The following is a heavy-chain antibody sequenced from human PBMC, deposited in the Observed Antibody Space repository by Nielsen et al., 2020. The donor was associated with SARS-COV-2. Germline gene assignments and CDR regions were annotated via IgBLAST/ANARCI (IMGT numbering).Heavy chain of an antibody. CDR3: ARAARSYSLGGGTQLVGYYYGMDV. V-gene: IGHV1-69*01. J-gene: IGHJ6*02. Sequence: WVRQATGQGLEWMGGIIPIFGTANYAQKFQGRVTITADESTSTAYMELSSLRSEDTAVYYCARAARSYSLGGGTQLVGYYYGMDVWGQGTTVTVSS. D-gene: IGHD6-6*01. CDR2: IIPIFGTA.